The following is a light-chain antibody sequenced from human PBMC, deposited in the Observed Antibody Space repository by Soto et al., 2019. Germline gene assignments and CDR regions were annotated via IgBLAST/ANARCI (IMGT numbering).Light chain of an antibody. CDR1: NIGSKN. CDR3: QVWDRLSDYV. Sequence: SYELTQPPSVSVAPGQTARITCGGNNIGSKNVHWYQQKSGQAPVLVVYDESDRPSGIPERFSGSNSRDTATLTISRVEAGDEADYYCQVWDRLSDYVFGSGTKFTVL. CDR2: DES. V-gene: IGLV3-21*02. J-gene: IGLJ1*01.